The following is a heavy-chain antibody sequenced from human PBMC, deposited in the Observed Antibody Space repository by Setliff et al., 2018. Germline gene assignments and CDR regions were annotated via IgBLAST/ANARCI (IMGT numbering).Heavy chain of an antibody. D-gene: IGHD3-22*01. CDR3: ASLYYYDSSGYYYSRDY. V-gene: IGHV4-34*01. CDR1: GGSISSYY. CDR2: INHSGST. J-gene: IGHJ4*02. Sequence: PSETLSLTCTVSGGSISSYYWSWIRQPPGKGLEWIGEINHSGSTNYNPSLKSRVTISVDTSKNQFSLKLSSVTAADTAVYYCASLYYYDSSGYYYSRDYWGQGTLVTVSS.